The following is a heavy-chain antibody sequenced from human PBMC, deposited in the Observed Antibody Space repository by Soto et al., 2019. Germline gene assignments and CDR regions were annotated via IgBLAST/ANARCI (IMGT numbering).Heavy chain of an antibody. CDR2: VSANSGNT. D-gene: IGHD3-22*01. J-gene: IGHJ4*02. V-gene: IGHV1-18*04. CDR3: ATAGNYDSSGRDF. Sequence: ASVKVSCKAFGFIFNNYAISWVRQAPGQGLEWMGWVSANSGNTNYAQKLQGRVTMTTDTSTSTAYMELRSLRSDDTAVYYCATAGNYDSSGRDFWGQGTLVTVSS. CDR1: GFIFNNYA.